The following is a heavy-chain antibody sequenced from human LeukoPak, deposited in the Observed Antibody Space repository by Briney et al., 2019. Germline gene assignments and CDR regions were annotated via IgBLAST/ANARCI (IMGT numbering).Heavy chain of an antibody. CDR3: AKDQDVAAAGTWGSIDY. CDR1: GFTFSNYG. J-gene: IGHJ4*02. Sequence: GGSLRLSCAASGFTFSNYGIHWVRQAPGKGLEWVAVIPYDATNEYYTDSVKGRFTISRDNSRNTLYLQMNSLRAEDTAVYYCAKDQDVAAAGTWGSIDYWGQGTLVTVSS. CDR2: IPYDATNE. V-gene: IGHV3-30*18. D-gene: IGHD6-13*01.